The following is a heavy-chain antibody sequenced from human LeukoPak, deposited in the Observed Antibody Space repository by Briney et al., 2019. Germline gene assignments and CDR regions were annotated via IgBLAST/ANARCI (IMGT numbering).Heavy chain of an antibody. V-gene: IGHV1-8*01. CDR2: MNPNSGNT. Sequence: GASVKVSCKASGYTFTSYDINWVRQATGQGLEWMGWMNPNSGNTGYAQKFQGRVTMTRNTSISTAYMELSSLRSEDTAVYYCARQDPYYYYMDVWGKGITVTVSS. CDR3: ARQDPYYYYMDV. J-gene: IGHJ6*03. CDR1: GYTFTSYD.